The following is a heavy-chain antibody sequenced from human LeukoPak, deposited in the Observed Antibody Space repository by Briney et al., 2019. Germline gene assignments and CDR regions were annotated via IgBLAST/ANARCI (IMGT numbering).Heavy chain of an antibody. D-gene: IGHD3-10*01. CDR1: GYTFTSYG. CDR3: ARLPQTYYYGSGSSYYYYYYMDV. CDR2: ISVYNGNT. J-gene: IGHJ6*03. Sequence: ASVKVSCKASGYTFTSYGFSWVRQAPGRGLEWMGWISVYNGNTNYAQKLQGRVTMTTDTSTSTAYMELSSLRSEDTAVYYCARLPQTYYYGSGSSYYYYYYMDVWGKGTTVTVSS. V-gene: IGHV1-18*01.